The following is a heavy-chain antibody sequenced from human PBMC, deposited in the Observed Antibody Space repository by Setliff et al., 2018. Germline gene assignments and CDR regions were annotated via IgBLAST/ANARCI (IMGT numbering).Heavy chain of an antibody. CDR2: VYYSGTT. CDR3: ARGSTYRYFDY. J-gene: IGHJ4*02. V-gene: IGHV4-59*01. Sequence: SETLSLTCTVSGGSISTYYWSWIRQPPGKGLEFIGYVYYSGTTNYDPSLKSRVTMSVDTSKNQFSLKLSSVTAADTAVYYCARGSTYRYFDYWGQGTLVTVSS. CDR1: GGSISTYY.